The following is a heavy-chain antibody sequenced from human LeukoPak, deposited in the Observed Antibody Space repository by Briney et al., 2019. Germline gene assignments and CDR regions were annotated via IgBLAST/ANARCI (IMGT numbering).Heavy chain of an antibody. D-gene: IGHD5-24*01. Sequence: GGSLRLSCAASGSTFSTYWMSWVRQAPGKGLEWVSAISGSGGSTYYADSVKGRFTISRDNSKNTLYLQMNSLRAEDTAVYYCAKDRSAREMATIDAFDIWGQGTMVTVSS. CDR3: AKDRSAREMATIDAFDI. J-gene: IGHJ3*02. V-gene: IGHV3-23*01. CDR1: GSTFSTYW. CDR2: ISGSGGST.